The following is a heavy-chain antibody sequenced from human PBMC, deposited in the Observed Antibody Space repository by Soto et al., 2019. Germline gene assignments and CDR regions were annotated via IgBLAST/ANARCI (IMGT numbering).Heavy chain of an antibody. D-gene: IGHD2-2*01. J-gene: IGHJ6*02. CDR2: IWYDGSNK. CDR3: AREGGDIVLVPHYYYYGMDV. V-gene: IGHV3-33*01. CDR1: GFTFSSYG. Sequence: QVQLVESGGGVVQPGRSLRLSCAASGFTFSSYGMHWVRQAPGKGLEWMAVIWYDGSNKYYADSVKGRFTISRDNSKNTLYLQMNSLRAEDTAVYYCAREGGDIVLVPHYYYYGMDVWGQGTTVTVSS.